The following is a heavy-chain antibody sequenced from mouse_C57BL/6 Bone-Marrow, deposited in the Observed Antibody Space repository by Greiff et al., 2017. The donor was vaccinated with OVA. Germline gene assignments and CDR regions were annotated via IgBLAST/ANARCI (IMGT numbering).Heavy chain of an antibody. D-gene: IGHD2-10*01. CDR2: INPSTGGT. CDR1: GYSFTGYY. CDR3: ARTYYGAY. V-gene: IGHV1-42*01. J-gene: IGHJ3*01. Sequence: EVQLQQSGPELVKPGASVKISCKASGYSFTGYYMNWVKQSPEKSLEWIGEINPSTGGTTYNQKFKAKATLTVDKSSSTAYMQLKSLTSEDSAVYYCARTYYGAYWGQGTLVTVSA.